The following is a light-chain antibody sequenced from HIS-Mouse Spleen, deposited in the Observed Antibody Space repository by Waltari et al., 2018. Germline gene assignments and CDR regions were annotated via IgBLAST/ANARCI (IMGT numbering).Light chain of an antibody. J-gene: IGLJ2*01. Sequence: QTALTQPASVSGSHGQSITISATGTRSDIGSYNLVSWYQQHPGKAPKLMIYEGSKRPSGVSNRFSGSKSGNPASLTISGLQAEDEADYYCCSYAGSSTFEVFSGGTKLTVL. CDR2: EGS. CDR3: CSYAGSSTFEV. CDR1: RSDIGSYNL. V-gene: IGLV2-23*03.